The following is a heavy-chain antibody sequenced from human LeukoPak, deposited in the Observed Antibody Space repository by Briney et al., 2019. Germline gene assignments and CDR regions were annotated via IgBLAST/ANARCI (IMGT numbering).Heavy chain of an antibody. CDR1: GFTFSSYS. Sequence: PGGSLRLSCAASGFTFSSYSMNWVRQAPGKGLEWISSISSSNIYYADSVKGRFTISRDNAKNSLYLQMNSLRAEDTAVYYCARYVDEAVDYWGQGTLVTVSS. CDR3: ARYVDEAVDY. D-gene: IGHD5-12*01. V-gene: IGHV3-21*01. CDR2: ISSSNI. J-gene: IGHJ4*02.